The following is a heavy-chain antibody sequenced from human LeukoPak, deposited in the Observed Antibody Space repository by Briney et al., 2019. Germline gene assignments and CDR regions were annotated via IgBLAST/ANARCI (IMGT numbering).Heavy chain of an antibody. CDR3: ARYYYGSGTNLFDY. CDR1: GGSISSSSYY. CDR2: IYYSGST. V-gene: IGHV4-39*01. J-gene: IGHJ4*02. Sequence: SETLSLTCTVSGGSISSSSYYWGWIRQPPGKGLEWIGSIYYSGSTYYNPSLRSRVTISVDTSKNQFSLKLSSVAAADTAVYYCARYYYGSGTNLFDYWGQGTLVTVSS. D-gene: IGHD3-10*01.